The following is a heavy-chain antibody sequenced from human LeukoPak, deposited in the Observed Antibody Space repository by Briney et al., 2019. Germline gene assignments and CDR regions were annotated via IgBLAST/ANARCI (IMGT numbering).Heavy chain of an antibody. CDR1: GGSISSSSYY. J-gene: IGHJ5*02. CDR2: IYYSGST. V-gene: IGHV4-39*01. CDR3: ARLSGWFDP. Sequence: SETLSLTCTVSGGSISSSSYYWGWIRQPPGKGLEWIGSIYYSGSTYYNPSLKSRVTISVDTSKNQFSLKLSSVTAADTAVYYCARLSGWFDPWGQGTLVTVSS.